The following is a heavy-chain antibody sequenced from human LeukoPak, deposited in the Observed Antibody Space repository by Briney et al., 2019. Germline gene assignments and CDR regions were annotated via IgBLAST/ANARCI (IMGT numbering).Heavy chain of an antibody. CDR1: GFTVSSNY. Sequence: GGSLRLSCAASGFTVSSNYMSWVRQAPGKGLEWVSVVYGGGSTSYADSVKGRFTISRDNSKNTLYLQMNSLRAGDTAVYYCARAMATREFDYWGQGTLVTVSS. D-gene: IGHD5-24*01. V-gene: IGHV3-53*01. CDR2: VYGGGST. CDR3: ARAMATREFDY. J-gene: IGHJ4*02.